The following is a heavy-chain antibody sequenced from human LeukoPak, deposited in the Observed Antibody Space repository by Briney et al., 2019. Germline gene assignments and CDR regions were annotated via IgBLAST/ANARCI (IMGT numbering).Heavy chain of an antibody. CDR2: ISYDGSNK. D-gene: IGHD5-18*01. CDR1: GFTFSSYA. V-gene: IGHV3-30-3*01. CDR3: ARQIFPGYSYADY. J-gene: IGHJ4*02. Sequence: GGSLRLSCAASGFTFSSYAMHWVRQAPGKGLEWVAVISYDGSNKYYADSVKGRFTISRDNSKNTLYLQMNSLRAEDTAVYYCARQIFPGYSYADYWGQGTLVTVSS.